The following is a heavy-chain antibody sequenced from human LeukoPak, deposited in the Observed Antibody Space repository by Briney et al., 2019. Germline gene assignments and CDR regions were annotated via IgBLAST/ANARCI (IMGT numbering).Heavy chain of an antibody. J-gene: IGHJ4*02. V-gene: IGHV3-48*01. CDR3: ARGSTYYDSSGQVPFDY. CDR2: ISGSSSTI. CDR1: GFTFSSYS. Sequence: GGSLRLSCAASGFTFSSYSMSWVRQAPGKGLEWGSYISGSSSTIYYADSVKGRFTISRDNGKNTLYLQMNSLRAEDTAVYYCARGSTYYDSSGQVPFDYWGQGTLVTVSS. D-gene: IGHD3-22*01.